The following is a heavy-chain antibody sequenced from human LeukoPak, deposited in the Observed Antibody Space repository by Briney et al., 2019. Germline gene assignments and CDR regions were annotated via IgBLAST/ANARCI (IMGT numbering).Heavy chain of an antibody. J-gene: IGHJ5*02. CDR1: GGSISTSNYY. CDR3: ARPQADSSSFGHWFDP. D-gene: IGHD6-13*01. CDR2: IFYSGST. V-gene: IGHV4-39*07. Sequence: PSETLSLTCTVSGGSISTSNYYWGWIRQPPGKGLEWIGNIFYSGSTYYSPSVKSRVTISLDTSRNQFSLKLSSVTAADTAVYYCARPQADSSSFGHWFDPWGQGTLVTVSS.